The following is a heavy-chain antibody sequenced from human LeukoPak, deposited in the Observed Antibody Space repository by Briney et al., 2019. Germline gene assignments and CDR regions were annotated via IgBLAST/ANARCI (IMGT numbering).Heavy chain of an antibody. Sequence: ASVKVSCKASGYTFTRYGISWVRQAPGQGLEWMGWISGYNGNTKYAQKLRGRVTMTTETSTSTAYMELRSLRSDDTAVYYCARYEVLGMTTIGDYYYMDVWGKGTTVTVSS. J-gene: IGHJ6*03. CDR2: ISGYNGNT. D-gene: IGHD3-22*01. CDR1: GYTFTRYG. V-gene: IGHV1-18*01. CDR3: ARYEVLGMTTIGDYYYMDV.